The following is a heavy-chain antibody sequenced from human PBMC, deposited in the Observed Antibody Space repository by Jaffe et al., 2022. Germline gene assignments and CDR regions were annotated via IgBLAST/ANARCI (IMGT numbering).Heavy chain of an antibody. D-gene: IGHD1-26*01. CDR1: GYSISSGYY. V-gene: IGHV4-38-2*01. CDR3: ALFGELRGTGSDY. Sequence: QVQLQESGPGLVKPSETLSLTCAVSGYSISSGYYWGWIRQPPGKGLEWIGSIYHSGSTYYNPSLKSRVTISVDTSKNQFSLKLSSVTAADTAVYYCALFGELRGTGSDYWGQGTLVTVSS. J-gene: IGHJ4*02. CDR2: IYHSGST.